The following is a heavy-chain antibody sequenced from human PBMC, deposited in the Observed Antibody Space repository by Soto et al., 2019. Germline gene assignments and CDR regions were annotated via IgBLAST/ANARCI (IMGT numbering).Heavy chain of an antibody. V-gene: IGHV1-46*01. D-gene: IGHD2-15*01. CDR2: INPSGGST. Sequence: ASVKVSCKASGYTFTSYYMHWVRQAPGQGLEWMGIINPSGGSTSYAQKFQGRVTMTRDTSTSTVYMELSSLRSEDTAVYYCARDLGDIVVVVAADHYYGMDVWGQGTTVTVSS. J-gene: IGHJ6*02. CDR3: ARDLGDIVVVVAADHYYGMDV. CDR1: GYTFTSYY.